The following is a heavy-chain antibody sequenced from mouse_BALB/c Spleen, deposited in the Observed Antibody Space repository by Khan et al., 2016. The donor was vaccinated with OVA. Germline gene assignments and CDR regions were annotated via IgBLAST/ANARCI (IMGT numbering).Heavy chain of an antibody. CDR2: IWGDGST. Sequence: QVQLKESGPGLVAPSQSLSIRCTVSGLSLTNYGVSCVRQPPGKGLEWLGVIWGDGSTNYHSVLKSRLTINKDNSKSQVVVKLNRLKPDYTATYFCAFIYYGNVWFAFWGLGTLVTVSA. J-gene: IGHJ3*01. CDR1: GLSLTNYG. V-gene: IGHV2-3*01. CDR3: AFIYYGNVWFAF. D-gene: IGHD2-1*01.